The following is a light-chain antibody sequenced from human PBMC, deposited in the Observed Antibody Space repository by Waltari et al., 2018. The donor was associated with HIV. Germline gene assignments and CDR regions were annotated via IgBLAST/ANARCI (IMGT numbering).Light chain of an antibody. CDR1: IVDVGRHSL. CDR3: CSHTTNNVVV. CDR2: EGN. V-gene: IGLV2-23*01. Sequence: SALTQPASVSGSPGQSITISCTGAIVDVGRHSLFSWYQQYPGKAPKLLIYEGNKRASGASDRFSGSKSGNTASLTISGLQPDDEADYHCCSHTTNNVVVFGGGTKLTIL. J-gene: IGLJ2*01.